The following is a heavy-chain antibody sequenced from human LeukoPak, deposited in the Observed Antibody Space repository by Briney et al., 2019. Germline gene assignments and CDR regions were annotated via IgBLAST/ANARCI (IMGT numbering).Heavy chain of an antibody. CDR1: GGSISSSSYY. CDR2: IYYSGST. CDR3: ARQGIEMATIFDY. V-gene: IGHV4-39*01. D-gene: IGHD5-24*01. Sequence: SETLSLTCTVSGGSISSSSYYWGWIRQPPGKGLEWIGSIYYSGSTYYNPSLKSRVTISVDTSKNQFSLKLSSVTAADTAVYYCARQGIEMATIFDYWGQGTLVTVSS. J-gene: IGHJ4*02.